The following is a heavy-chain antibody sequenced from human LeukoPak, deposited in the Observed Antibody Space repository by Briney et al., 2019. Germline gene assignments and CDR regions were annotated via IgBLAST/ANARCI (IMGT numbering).Heavy chain of an antibody. Sequence: PSETLSLTCTVSGGSISSSYWSWIRQPPGKGLQWIGYIHNSGSTDSNASLKSRVAVSIDTSKNQFSLRLSSVTAADTAIYYCARRGEHSGSLRGWYFALWGRGTLVTVSS. J-gene: IGHJ2*01. CDR2: IHNSGST. CDR1: GGSISSSY. CDR3: ARRGEHSGSLRGWYFAL. D-gene: IGHD6-19*01. V-gene: IGHV4-59*08.